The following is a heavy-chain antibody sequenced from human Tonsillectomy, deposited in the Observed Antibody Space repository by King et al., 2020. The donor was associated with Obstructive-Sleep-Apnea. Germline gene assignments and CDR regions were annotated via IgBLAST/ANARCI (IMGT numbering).Heavy chain of an antibody. D-gene: IGHD6-19*01. V-gene: IGHV4-39*07. CDR1: GGSISSSSYS. Sequence: QLQESGPGLVKPSETLSLTCTVSGGSISSSSYSWGWIRQPPGKGLGWIGTIYYSGSTYYNPSLKSRVTISVDTSKNQFSLKLNSVTAADTALYYCARAITVGPVGHSFDTWGQGTMVTVSS. J-gene: IGHJ3*02. CDR3: ARAITVGPVGHSFDT. CDR2: IYYSGST.